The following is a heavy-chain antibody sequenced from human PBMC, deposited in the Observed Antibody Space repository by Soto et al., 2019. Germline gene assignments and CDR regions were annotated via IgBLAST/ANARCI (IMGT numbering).Heavy chain of an antibody. Sequence: ASVKVSCKASGYTFSTYYMHWVRQAPGQGYERMGIINPSGGSTTYAQKFQGRVTMTRDTSTTTVYMELSSLRSEDTAVYYCARYDYNGYYFDYWGQGTLVTVS. CDR1: GYTFSTYY. D-gene: IGHD4-4*01. J-gene: IGHJ4*02. CDR3: ARYDYNGYYFDY. CDR2: INPSGGST. V-gene: IGHV1-46*01.